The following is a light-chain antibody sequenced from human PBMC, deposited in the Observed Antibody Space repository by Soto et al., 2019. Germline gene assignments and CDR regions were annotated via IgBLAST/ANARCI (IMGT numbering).Light chain of an antibody. Sequence: ESVMRESPATLSVSPGEGATLSCRASQGIGDTLAWYQHKPGQTPRLLIYGASSRATGIPDRISGSGSGTDFALTISRLEPEDFAVYYCQQYGSSPWTFGQGTKV. V-gene: IGKV3-20*01. CDR2: GAS. CDR3: QQYGSSPWT. CDR1: QGIGDT. J-gene: IGKJ1*01.